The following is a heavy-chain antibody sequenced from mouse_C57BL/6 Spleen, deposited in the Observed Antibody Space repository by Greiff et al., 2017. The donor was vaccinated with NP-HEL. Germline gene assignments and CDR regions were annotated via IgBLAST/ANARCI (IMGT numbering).Heavy chain of an antibody. CDR1: GYTFTSYW. D-gene: IGHD2-1*01. V-gene: IGHV1-61*01. J-gene: IGHJ2*01. Sequence: VQLQQSGAELVRPGSSVKLSCKASGYTFTSYWMDWVKQRPGQGLEWIGNIYPSDSETHYNQKFKDKATLTVDKSSSTAYMQLSSLTSEDSAVYYCARGDGNYYFDYWGQGTTLTVSS. CDR2: IYPSDSET. CDR3: ARGDGNYYFDY.